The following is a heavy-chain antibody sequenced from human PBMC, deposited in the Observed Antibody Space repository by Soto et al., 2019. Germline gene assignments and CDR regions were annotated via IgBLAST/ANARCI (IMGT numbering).Heavy chain of an antibody. CDR2: ISSSSSTI. V-gene: IGHV3-48*02. CDR1: GFTFSSYS. Sequence: PGGSLRLSCAASGFTFSSYSMNWVRQAPGKGLEWVSYISSSSSTIYYAGSVKGRFTISRDNAKNSLYLQMNSLRDEDTAVYYCAREGPMNHYYYGMDVWGQGTTVTVSS. J-gene: IGHJ6*02. CDR3: AREGPMNHYYYGMDV. D-gene: IGHD3-22*01.